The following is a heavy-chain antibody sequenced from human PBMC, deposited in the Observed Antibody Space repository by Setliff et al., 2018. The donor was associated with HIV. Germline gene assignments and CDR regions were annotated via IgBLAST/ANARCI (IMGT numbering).Heavy chain of an antibody. V-gene: IGHV4-59*08. Sequence: PSETLSLTCTVSGYSISTDYWTWIRRPPGKGLEWIGYIYNSASTSYNPSLKSRVTISVDTSKNQFSLKLSSVTAADTAVYYCARHSPSDYWGQGTLVTVSS. J-gene: IGHJ4*02. CDR2: IYNSAST. CDR1: GYSISTDY. CDR3: ARHSPSDY.